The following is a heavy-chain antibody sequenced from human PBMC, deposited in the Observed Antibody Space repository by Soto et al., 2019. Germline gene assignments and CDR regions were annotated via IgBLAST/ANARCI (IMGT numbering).Heavy chain of an antibody. CDR3: GRGVSPDL. V-gene: IGHV3-53*01. CDR2: IYSGGNT. J-gene: IGHJ2*01. D-gene: IGHD3-22*01. Sequence: PGGSLRLSCAASGFNFSVSYLTWVRRAQGKGLEWVSFIYSGGNTYYADSVKGRFIISRDDSKNTLSLQMNSLGVDATVVYYCGRGVSPDLWGRGTLVTVSS. CDR1: GFNFSVSY.